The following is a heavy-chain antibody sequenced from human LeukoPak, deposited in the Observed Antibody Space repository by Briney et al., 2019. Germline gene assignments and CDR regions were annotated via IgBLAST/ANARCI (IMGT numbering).Heavy chain of an antibody. V-gene: IGHV3-33*08. D-gene: IGHD5-12*01. CDR1: GFTLSNYW. CDR3: ARLLRGYSGYDPFDY. Sequence: PGGSLRLSCAASGFTLSNYWMHWVRQAPGKGLEWVAVIWYDGSNKYYADSVKGRFTISRDNSKNTLYLQVNSLRAEDTAVYYCARLLRGYSGYDPFDYWGQGTLVTVSS. J-gene: IGHJ4*02. CDR2: IWYDGSNK.